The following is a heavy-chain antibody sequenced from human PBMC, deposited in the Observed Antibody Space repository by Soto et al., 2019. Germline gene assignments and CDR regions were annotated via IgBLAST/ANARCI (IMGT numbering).Heavy chain of an antibody. CDR3: VRTNYRSGQNPI. Sequence: SETLSLTCAVSGDSISNYYWSWLRQPPGKGLEWIAYIYYTGSTYYNPSLKSRVTVSLDTSKNQFSLTLSSVTAGDTAVYYCVRTNYRSGQNPIWGQGTMVTVSS. D-gene: IGHD3-10*01. CDR2: IYYTGST. J-gene: IGHJ3*02. V-gene: IGHV4-59*01. CDR1: GDSISNYY.